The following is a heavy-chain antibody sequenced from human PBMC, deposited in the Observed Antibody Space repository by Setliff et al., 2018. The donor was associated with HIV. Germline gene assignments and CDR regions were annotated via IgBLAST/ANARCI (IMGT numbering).Heavy chain of an antibody. Sequence: PSETLSLTCSVSGISINGYYWSWIRQSPRTRLEWIGYVSSIGNTNYNPSLKSRVTISVDTSKNQFSLQLNSVTAADTAVYFCARTRAPYFFDFWGQGAQGTVPQ. CDR1: GISINGYY. J-gene: IGHJ4*02. D-gene: IGHD1-26*01. V-gene: IGHV4-4*08. CDR2: VSSIGNT. CDR3: ARTRAPYFFDF.